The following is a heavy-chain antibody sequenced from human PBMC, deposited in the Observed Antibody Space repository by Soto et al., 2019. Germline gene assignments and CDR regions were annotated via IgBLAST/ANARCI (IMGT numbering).Heavy chain of an antibody. CDR3: ARTTAFET. D-gene: IGHD1-1*01. CDR1: GFTFSNYW. J-gene: IGHJ3*02. Sequence: EVQLVESGGGLVQPGGSLRLSCAASGFTFSNYWMSWVRQAPGKGLEWVANIKEDGSEKNYVDSVKGRFTISRDNAKNSLYLQMSSLRAEDTAVYYCARTTAFETWGQGTMVTVSP. V-gene: IGHV3-7*05. CDR2: IKEDGSEK.